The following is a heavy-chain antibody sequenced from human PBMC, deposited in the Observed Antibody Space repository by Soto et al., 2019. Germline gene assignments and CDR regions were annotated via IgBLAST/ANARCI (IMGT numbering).Heavy chain of an antibody. CDR2: IIPIFGTA. J-gene: IGHJ6*02. CDR3: ASLRPMKSSGPTVGYYYYGMDV. Sequence: QVQLVQSGAEVKKPGSSVKVSCKASGGTFSSYAISWVRQAPGQGLEWMGGIIPIFGTANYAQKFQGRVTITADESTSTADIELSSLRSEDTAVYYCASLRPMKSSGPTVGYYYYGMDVWGQGTTVTVSS. V-gene: IGHV1-69*01. D-gene: IGHD6-19*01. CDR1: GGTFSSYA.